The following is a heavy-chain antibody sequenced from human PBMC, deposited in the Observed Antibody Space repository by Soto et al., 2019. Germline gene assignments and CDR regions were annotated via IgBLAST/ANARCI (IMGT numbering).Heavy chain of an antibody. CDR3: AKDLRWGMDV. Sequence: QVQLVESGGGVVQPGRSLRLSCAASGFTFSSYGMHWVRQAPAKGLEWVAVISYDGSNKYYADSVKGRFTISRDNSKNTLYLQMNSLRAEDTAVYYCAKDLRWGMDVWGQGTTVTVSS. CDR1: GFTFSSYG. J-gene: IGHJ6*02. V-gene: IGHV3-30*18. D-gene: IGHD3-16*01. CDR2: ISYDGSNK.